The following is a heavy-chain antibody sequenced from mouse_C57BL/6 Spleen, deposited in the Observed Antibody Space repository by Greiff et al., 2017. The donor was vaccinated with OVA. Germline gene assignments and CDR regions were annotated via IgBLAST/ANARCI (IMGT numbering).Heavy chain of an antibody. CDR1: GYTFTSYW. CDR3: ARLYDGYYFDY. D-gene: IGHD2-3*01. Sequence: QVQLKQPGAELVKPGASVKLSCKASGYTFTSYWMQWVKQRPGQGLEWIGEIDPSDSYTNYNQKFKGKATLTVDTSSSTAYMQLSSLTSEDSAVYYCARLYDGYYFDYWGQGTTLTVSS. CDR2: IDPSDSYT. V-gene: IGHV1-50*01. J-gene: IGHJ2*01.